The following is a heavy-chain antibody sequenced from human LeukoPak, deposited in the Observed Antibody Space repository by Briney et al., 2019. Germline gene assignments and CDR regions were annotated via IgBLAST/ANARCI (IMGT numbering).Heavy chain of an antibody. D-gene: IGHD2-2*01. CDR2: IKQDGSEK. J-gene: IGHJ4*02. CDR1: GFTFSSYW. V-gene: IGHV3-7*04. Sequence: PGGSLRLSXAASGFTFSSYWMSWVRQAPGKGLEWVANIKQDGSEKYYVDSVKGRFTISRDNAKNSLYLQMNSLRAEDTAVYYCARVLVVPAAMRAYYFDYWGQGTLVTVSS. CDR3: ARVLVVPAAMRAYYFDY.